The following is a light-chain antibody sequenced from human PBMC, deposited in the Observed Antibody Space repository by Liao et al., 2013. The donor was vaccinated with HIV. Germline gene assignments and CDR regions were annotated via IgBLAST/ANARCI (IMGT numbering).Light chain of an antibody. CDR1: ALPKLY. V-gene: IGLV3-21*02. J-gene: IGLJ2*01. CDR3: QVWDSSSDHVV. Sequence: SYELTQPPSVSVSPGQTARITCSGDALPKLYAYWYQQKPGQAPVLVIYYDSDRPSGIPERFSGSNSGNTATLTISRVEAGDEADYYCQVWDSSSDHVVFGGGTKLTVL. CDR2: YDS.